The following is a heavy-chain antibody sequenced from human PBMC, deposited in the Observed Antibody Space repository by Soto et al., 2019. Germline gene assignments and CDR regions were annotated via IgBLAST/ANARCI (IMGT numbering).Heavy chain of an antibody. J-gene: IGHJ4*02. CDR3: ARAPPSRYYDFWSGPRYFDY. V-gene: IGHV4-4*02. D-gene: IGHD3-3*01. CDR2: IYHSGST. Sequence: SETLSLTCAVSSGSISSSNWWSWVRQPPGKGLEWIGEIYHSGSTNYNPSLKSRVTISVDKSKNQFSLKLSSVTAADTAVYYCARAPPSRYYDFWSGPRYFDYWGQGTLVTVSS. CDR1: SGSISSSNW.